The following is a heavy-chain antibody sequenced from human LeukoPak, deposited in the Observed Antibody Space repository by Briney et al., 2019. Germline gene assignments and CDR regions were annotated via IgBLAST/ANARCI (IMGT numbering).Heavy chain of an antibody. CDR1: GYTFTGYY. D-gene: IGHD3-16*01. J-gene: IGHJ4*02. CDR2: INPNSGGT. CDR3: ARVLVPAGGGVVDY. Sequence: EASVKVSCKASGYTFTGYYMHWVRQAPGQGLEWMGWINPNSGGTNYAQKFQGRVTMTRDTSISTAYMELSSLRSDDTAVYYCARVLVPAGGGVVDYWGQGTLVTVSS. V-gene: IGHV1-2*02.